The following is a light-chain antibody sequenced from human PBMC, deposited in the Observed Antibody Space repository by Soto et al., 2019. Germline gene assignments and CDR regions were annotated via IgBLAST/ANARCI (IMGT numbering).Light chain of an antibody. CDR2: GES. CDR1: QSVSIN. Sequence: EIVMTQSPATLSVSPGERATLSCRASQSVSINLAWYQQRPGQAPRLLIYGESTRATGIPARFSGSGSGTEFTLTISSLQSEDFAVYYCQQYNVWPRTFGQGTKVDIK. V-gene: IGKV3-15*01. J-gene: IGKJ1*01. CDR3: QQYNVWPRT.